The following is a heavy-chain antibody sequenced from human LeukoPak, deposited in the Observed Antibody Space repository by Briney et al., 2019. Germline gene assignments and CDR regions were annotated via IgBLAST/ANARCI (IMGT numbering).Heavy chain of an antibody. D-gene: IGHD3-22*01. J-gene: IGHJ1*01. CDR2: INQDGIVR. V-gene: IGHV3-7*01. CDR1: GFNFGTFW. CDR3: ARDQNFYDRTGEGYFQH. Sequence: GGSLRLSCAASGFNFGTFWMSWVRQAPGRGLEWVAKINQDGIVRDYVNSVEGRFTISRDNANNFLYLQMNSLRADDAAVYYCARDQNFYDRTGEGYFQHWGQGTLVTVSS.